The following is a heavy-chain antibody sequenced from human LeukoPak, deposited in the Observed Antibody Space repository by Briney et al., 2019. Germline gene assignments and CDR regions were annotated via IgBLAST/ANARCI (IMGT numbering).Heavy chain of an antibody. J-gene: IGHJ3*02. D-gene: IGHD2-15*01. CDR2: ISGDGGST. Sequence: GGSLRLSCAASGFTFDDYAMHWVRQAPGKGLEWVSLISGDGGSTYYADSVRGRFTISRDNSKNSLYLQMDSLRTEDTAFYYCAKEIDTLGTNAFNIWGQGTMVTVSS. CDR1: GFTFDDYA. CDR3: AKEIDTLGTNAFNI. V-gene: IGHV3-43*02.